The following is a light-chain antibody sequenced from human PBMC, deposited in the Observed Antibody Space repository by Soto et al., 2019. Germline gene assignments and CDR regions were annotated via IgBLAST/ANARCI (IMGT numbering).Light chain of an antibody. J-gene: IGKJ4*01. CDR2: DAS. CDR3: QQRSNWPPVT. CDR1: QSVSSY. Sequence: EIVLTQSPATLSLSPGERATLSCRTSQSVSSYLAWYQRKPGQAPRLLIYDASNRATGIPARFSGSGSGTDFTLTISSLEPEDFAIYYGQQRSNWPPVTGGGGTKVEIK. V-gene: IGKV3-11*01.